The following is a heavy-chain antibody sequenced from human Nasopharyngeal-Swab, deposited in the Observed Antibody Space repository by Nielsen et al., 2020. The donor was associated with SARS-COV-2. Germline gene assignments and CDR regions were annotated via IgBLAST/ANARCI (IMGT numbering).Heavy chain of an antibody. CDR1: GYTFGNYA. J-gene: IGHJ6*03. D-gene: IGHD2-2*01. Sequence: ASVKLSCKASGYTFGNYAIQWVRQAPGQRREWMGWINAGSGQTRYSHTLQDRVTITRDTSASTVYMELSSLRPEDTAVYYCARERELQSHQYYYYMDVWGKGTTVAVSS. CDR2: INAGSGQT. CDR3: ARERELQSHQYYYYMDV. V-gene: IGHV1-3*01.